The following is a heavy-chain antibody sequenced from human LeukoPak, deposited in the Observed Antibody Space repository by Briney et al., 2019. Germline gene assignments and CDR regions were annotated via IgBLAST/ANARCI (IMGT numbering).Heavy chain of an antibody. CDR1: GFTFSNYN. D-gene: IGHD2/OR15-2a*01. Sequence: PGGSLRLSCAASGFTFSNYNMNWVRQAPGKGLEWVALIWYDGSSKYYADSVKGRLTISRDNSKNTLYLQMNSLRAEDTAVYYCAREGPRGNSQFDYWGQGTLVTVSS. CDR2: IWYDGSSK. CDR3: AREGPRGNSQFDY. J-gene: IGHJ4*02. V-gene: IGHV3-33*08.